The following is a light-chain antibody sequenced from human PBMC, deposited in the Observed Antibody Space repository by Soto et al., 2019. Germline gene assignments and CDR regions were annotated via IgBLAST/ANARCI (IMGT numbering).Light chain of an antibody. CDR1: SSDVGGYNY. V-gene: IGLV2-8*01. Sequence: QSALTQPPSASGSPGQSVTISCTGTSSDVGGYNYVSWYQHHPGKAPKLMIYEGTKRPSGVSDRFSGSKSGNTASLTISGLQAEDEADYYCCSYAGSSTHVVFGGGTKSPS. CDR2: EGT. CDR3: CSYAGSSTHVV. J-gene: IGLJ2*01.